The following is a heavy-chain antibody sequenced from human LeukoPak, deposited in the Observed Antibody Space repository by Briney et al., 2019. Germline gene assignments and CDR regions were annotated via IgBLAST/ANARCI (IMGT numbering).Heavy chain of an antibody. CDR3: ARDRAPRTIFGVVIMFDY. CDR1: GFTFSSYD. CDR2: ISSSGSTI. Sequence: QPGGSLRLSCAASGFTFSSYDMNWVRQAPGKGLEWVSYISSSGSTIYYADSVKGRFTISRDNAKNSLYLQMNSLRAEDTAVYYCARDRAPRTIFGVVIMFDYWGQGTLVTVSS. D-gene: IGHD3-3*01. J-gene: IGHJ4*02. V-gene: IGHV3-48*03.